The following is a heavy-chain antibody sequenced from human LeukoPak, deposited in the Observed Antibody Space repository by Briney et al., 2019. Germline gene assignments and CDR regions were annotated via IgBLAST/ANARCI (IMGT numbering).Heavy chain of an antibody. Sequence: GGSLRLSCTASGFTFGDYAMNWFRRAPGKGLEWVGFTRSKPYGGTTEYAASVKGRFTISRDDSKTIAYLQMNSLKTEDTAVYYCTRGYDVLTGLSYFDYWGQGALVTVSS. CDR3: TRGYDVLTGLSYFDY. J-gene: IGHJ4*02. V-gene: IGHV3-49*03. D-gene: IGHD3-9*01. CDR2: TRSKPYGGTT. CDR1: GFTFGDYA.